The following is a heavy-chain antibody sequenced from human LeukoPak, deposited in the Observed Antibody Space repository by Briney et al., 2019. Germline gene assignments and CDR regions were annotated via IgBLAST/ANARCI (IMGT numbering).Heavy chain of an antibody. J-gene: IGHJ3*02. CDR1: GFIFSSYG. D-gene: IGHD2-2*01. V-gene: IGHV3-30*18. Sequence: PGGSLRLSCAASGFIFSSYGMHWVRQSPGTGLEWVAVISYDGSDTYYTDSVKGRFTISRDNSKSTIYLQMNSLRTEDTAVYYCTKVPTYHLLGLHAFHIWGQGTRVTVSS. CDR3: TKVPTYHLLGLHAFHI. CDR2: ISYDGSDT.